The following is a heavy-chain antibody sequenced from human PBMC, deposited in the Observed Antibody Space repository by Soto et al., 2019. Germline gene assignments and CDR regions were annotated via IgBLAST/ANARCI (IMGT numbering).Heavy chain of an antibody. J-gene: IGHJ4*02. D-gene: IGHD3-3*01. CDR1: GGSFKSGSYS. CDR3: ARDFAYFDS. Sequence: LSVTCTVSGGSFKSGSYSWSWIRQPPGKGLEWIGYVYHTGRTSYNPSLKSRVSISMDTSKNQFSLNLDSVTAADTAVYFCARDFAYFDSWGQGTLVTVSS. V-gene: IGHV4-61*01. CDR2: VYHTGRT.